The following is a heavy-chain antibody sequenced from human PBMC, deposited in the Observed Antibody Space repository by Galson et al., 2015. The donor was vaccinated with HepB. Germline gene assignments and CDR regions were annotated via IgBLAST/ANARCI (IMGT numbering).Heavy chain of an antibody. CDR1: GFSLTTTGVG. Sequence: PALVKPTQTLTLTCTFSGFSLTTTGVGVGWIRQPPGKALEWLAIIYWDDDKRYSPSLKSRPTITKDTSKNQVVLTMTNMDPVDTATYYCAHRTVADAFDIWGQGTMVTLSS. CDR2: IYWDDDK. J-gene: IGHJ3*02. V-gene: IGHV2-5*02. D-gene: IGHD6-19*01. CDR3: AHRTVADAFDI.